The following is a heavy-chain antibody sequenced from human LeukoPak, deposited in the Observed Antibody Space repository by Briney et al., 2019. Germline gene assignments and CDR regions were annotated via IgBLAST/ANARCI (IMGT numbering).Heavy chain of an antibody. V-gene: IGHV4-4*07. CDR1: GGSFNTYY. J-gene: IGHJ4*02. Sequence: SETLSLTCTVSGGSFNTYYWSWIRQPAGKGLEWIGHIYISGSTNYNSSLKSRVTMAVDTSNNQFSLKLSSVTAADTAMYYCARASYYYGSGSYFDFWGQGTLVTVSS. CDR3: ARASYYYGSGSYFDF. D-gene: IGHD3-10*01. CDR2: IYISGST.